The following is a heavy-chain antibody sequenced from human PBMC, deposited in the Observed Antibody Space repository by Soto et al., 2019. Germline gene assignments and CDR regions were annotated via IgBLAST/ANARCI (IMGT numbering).Heavy chain of an antibody. CDR3: ARDIEVVAATTGDWFDP. V-gene: IGHV1-46*01. Sequence: ASVKVSCKASGYTFTSYYMHWVRQAPGQGLEWMGIINPSGGSTSYAQKFQGRVTMTRDTSTSTVYMELSSLRSEDTAVYYCARDIEVVAATTGDWFDPWGQGTLVTVS. D-gene: IGHD2-15*01. J-gene: IGHJ5*02. CDR1: GYTFTSYY. CDR2: INPSGGST.